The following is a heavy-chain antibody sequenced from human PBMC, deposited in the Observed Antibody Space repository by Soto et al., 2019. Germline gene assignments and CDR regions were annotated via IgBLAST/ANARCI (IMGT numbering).Heavy chain of an antibody. CDR2: IYYTEGT. Sequence: PSETLSLTCTVSGGSISSSNYYWAWIRQPPGKGLEWIGNIYYTEGTYYNPSLKSRVTISVDTSKNQVSLKLFSVTAADTAVYYCVSAPKWELLFDYCGQGAMVIVSS. CDR1: GGSISSSNYY. D-gene: IGHD1-26*01. CDR3: VSAPKWELLFDY. J-gene: IGHJ4*02. V-gene: IGHV4-39*01.